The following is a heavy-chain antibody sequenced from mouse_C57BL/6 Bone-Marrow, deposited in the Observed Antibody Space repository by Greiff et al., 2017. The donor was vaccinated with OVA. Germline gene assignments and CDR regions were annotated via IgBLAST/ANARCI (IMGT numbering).Heavy chain of an antibody. D-gene: IGHD1-1*01. Sequence: QVQLQQPGAELVKPGASVKVSCKASGYTFTSYWMHWVKQRPGQGLEWIGRLHPSDSDTTYNQKFKGKATLPVDKSSSTAYMHLSSLTSEDSAVYYWAMDYCGSSWGSADWGKGTLVTVAA. CDR3: AMDYCGSSWGSAD. CDR2: LHPSDSDT. V-gene: IGHV1-74*01. J-gene: IGHJ3*01. CDR1: GYTFTSYW.